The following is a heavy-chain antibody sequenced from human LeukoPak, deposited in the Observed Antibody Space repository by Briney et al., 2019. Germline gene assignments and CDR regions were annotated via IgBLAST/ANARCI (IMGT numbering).Heavy chain of an antibody. J-gene: IGHJ2*01. Sequence: PSETLSLTCAVYGGSFSGYYWSWIRQPPGKGLEWIGYIYYSGSTNYNPSLKSRVTISVDTSKNQFSLKLSSVTAADTAVYYCARSNRASWLVPWYFDLWGRGTLVTVSS. D-gene: IGHD6-19*01. CDR1: GGSFSGYY. V-gene: IGHV4-59*01. CDR2: IYYSGST. CDR3: ARSNRASWLVPWYFDL.